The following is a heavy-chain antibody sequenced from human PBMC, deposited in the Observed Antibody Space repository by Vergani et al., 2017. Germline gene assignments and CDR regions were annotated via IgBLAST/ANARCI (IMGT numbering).Heavy chain of an antibody. CDR2: KYHSGST. J-gene: IGHJ3*02. CDR1: GGSISRGNHY. CDR3: DSSTGVIEAGGDDAFDI. V-gene: IGHV4-30-4*01. Sequence: QVQLQESGPGKVKPSPTLSLNCPVPGGSISRGNHYWSWIRQPPGKGLEWIGYKYHSGSTYSKPSLRSRVTISVDTYKNQFVLKLNSVTAADTAVYDCDSSTGVIEAGGDDAFDIWGQGTEVTVSS. D-gene: IGHD2/OR15-2a*01.